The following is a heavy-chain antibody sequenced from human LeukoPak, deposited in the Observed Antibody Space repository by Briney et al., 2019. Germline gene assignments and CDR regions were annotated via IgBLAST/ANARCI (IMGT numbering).Heavy chain of an antibody. J-gene: IGHJ3*02. CDR1: GGTFSSYA. CDR3: ATHSVAPDAFDI. D-gene: IGHD4-23*01. CDR2: IIPIFGTA. V-gene: IGHV1-69*13. Sequence: ASVTVSCTASGGTFSSYAISWVRQAPGQGLEWMGGIIPIFGTANYAQKFQGRVTITADESTSTAYMELSSLRSEDTAVYYCATHSVAPDAFDIWGQGTMVTVSS.